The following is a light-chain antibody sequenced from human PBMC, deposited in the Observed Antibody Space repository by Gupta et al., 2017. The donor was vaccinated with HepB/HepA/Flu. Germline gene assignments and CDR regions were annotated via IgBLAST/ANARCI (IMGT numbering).Light chain of an antibody. CDR2: DDD. V-gene: IGLV6-57*02. CDR1: GGGFASTY. CDR3: QSYDSSMWM. Sequence: NFMLTQPPSVSESPGKTVTISCTGSGGGFASTYVQWYQQRPGSAPTTIIYDDDKRPSGVPDRFSGSIDSSSNSASLTISGLKSEDEADYYCQSYDSSMWMFGGGTKLTVL. J-gene: IGLJ3*02.